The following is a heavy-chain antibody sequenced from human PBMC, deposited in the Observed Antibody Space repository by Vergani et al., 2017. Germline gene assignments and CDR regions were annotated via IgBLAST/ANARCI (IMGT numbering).Heavy chain of an antibody. J-gene: IGHJ4*02. CDR3: ATYSLYDSSGYYYGPYYFYY. V-gene: IGHV4-30-4*01. CDR1: GGSIRSGGYY. CDR2: IYYSGST. Sequence: QVQLQESGPGLVKPSQTLSLTCTVSGGSIRSGGYYWSWIRQPPGKGLEWIGYIYYSGSTYYKPSLKSRVTISVDTSKNQFSLKLSSVTAADTAVYYCATYSLYDSSGYYYGPYYFYYWGQGTLVTVSS. D-gene: IGHD3-22*01.